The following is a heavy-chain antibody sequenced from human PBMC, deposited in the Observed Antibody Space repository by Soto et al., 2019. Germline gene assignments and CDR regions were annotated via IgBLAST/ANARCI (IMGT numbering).Heavy chain of an antibody. CDR3: ARGPTFFVDYGVTGELDY. Sequence: EVQLVESGGGLVQPGGSLRLSCAASGFIFSSYSMNWVRQAPGKGLEWVSYISSSSSTIYYADSVKGRFTISRDNTKNSLYLQMNSLRDEDTAVYYCARGPTFFVDYGVTGELDYWGQGTLVTVSS. J-gene: IGHJ4*02. CDR2: ISSSSSTI. CDR1: GFIFSSYS. D-gene: IGHD4-17*01. V-gene: IGHV3-48*02.